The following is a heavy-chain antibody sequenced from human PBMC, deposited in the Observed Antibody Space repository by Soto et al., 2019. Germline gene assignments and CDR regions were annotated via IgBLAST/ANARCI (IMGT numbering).Heavy chain of an antibody. Sequence: QVQLVQSGAEVKKPGSSVKVSCKASGGTFNNYAISWVRQAPGQGLEWMGGIIPIIGTADYDHKFQGRLAISADESTGTTFMELSSLRSEDTALYYCARGGVDVVATSAFDYWGQGNLVTVSS. V-gene: IGHV1-69*01. CDR1: GGTFNNYA. D-gene: IGHD5-12*01. CDR2: IIPIIGTA. J-gene: IGHJ4*02. CDR3: ARGGVDVVATSAFDY.